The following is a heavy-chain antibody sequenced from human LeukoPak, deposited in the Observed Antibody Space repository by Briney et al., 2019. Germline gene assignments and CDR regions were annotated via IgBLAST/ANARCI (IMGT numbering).Heavy chain of an antibody. CDR1: GFTFSSYG. CDR3: ARGPSGNNNLWMDY. D-gene: IGHD3-10*01. CDR2: IRYDGSNK. J-gene: IGHJ4*02. Sequence: PGRSLRLSCAASGFTFSSYGMHWVRQAPGKGLEWVAFIRYDGSNKYYADSVKGRFTISRDNSKNTLYLQMNSLRAEDTAVYYCARGPSGNNNLWMDYWGQGTLVTVSS. V-gene: IGHV3-33*08.